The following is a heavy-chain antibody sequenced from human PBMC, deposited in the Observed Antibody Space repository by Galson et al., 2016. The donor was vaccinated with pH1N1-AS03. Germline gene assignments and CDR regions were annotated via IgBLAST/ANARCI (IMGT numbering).Heavy chain of an antibody. J-gene: IGHJ3*02. Sequence: CAISGDSVSSNIGAWNWIRQSPSGGLEWLGRTYWRSKWYNDYAVSVKSRITINPDTSKNQFSLQLNSVTPEDTAVYYCARGRYSAFDIWGQGTMVTVSS. D-gene: IGHD1-1*01. CDR2: TYWRSKWYN. CDR1: GDSVSSNIGA. CDR3: ARGRYSAFDI. V-gene: IGHV6-1*01.